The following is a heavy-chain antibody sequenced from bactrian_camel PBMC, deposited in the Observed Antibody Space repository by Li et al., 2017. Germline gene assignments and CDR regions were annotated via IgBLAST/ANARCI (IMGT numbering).Heavy chain of an antibody. V-gene: IGHV3S54*01. CDR1: GSGYISGTAC. D-gene: IGHD2*01. J-gene: IGHJ4*01. Sequence: HVQLVESGGGSVNAGGSLTLSCAASGSGYISGTACMGWFRQVPGKEREGVAAIAPATGTTFYSDSVKGRFTISKDNAKNTLYLQMNTLKADDTGIYYCAADEACCSGGFCYFNTPQYKHSGQGTQVTVS. CDR2: IAPATGTT.